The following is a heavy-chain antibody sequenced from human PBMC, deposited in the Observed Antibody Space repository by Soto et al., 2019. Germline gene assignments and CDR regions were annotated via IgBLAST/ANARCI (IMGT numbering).Heavy chain of an antibody. Sequence: QVQLVQSGAEVKKPGASVKVACKTSGYTFTSYGITWVRQAPGQGLEWMGWISAYNGDTDYAQKFQGRLPMTTDPSTNTAYMDLRSLRFDDTAVYFCVRGASSLPGFHWGQGTLVTVSS. CDR1: GYTFTSYG. CDR3: VRGASSLPGFH. J-gene: IGHJ4*02. V-gene: IGHV1-18*01. CDR2: ISAYNGDT. D-gene: IGHD6-13*01.